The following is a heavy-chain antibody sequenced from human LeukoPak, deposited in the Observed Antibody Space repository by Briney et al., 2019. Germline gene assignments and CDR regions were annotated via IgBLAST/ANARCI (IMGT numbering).Heavy chain of an antibody. CDR3: ARDSSGPAF. J-gene: IGHJ4*02. V-gene: IGHV3-53*01. Sequence: PGGSLRLSCAASGFIVSNYYMSWVRQAPGKGLEWVSVIFGGGGTFYSDSVKGRFTVSRDYSKNTLYLQMNSLRADDTAVHYCARDSSGPAFWGQGTLVTVSS. CDR1: GFIVSNYY. D-gene: IGHD3-22*01. CDR2: IFGGGGT.